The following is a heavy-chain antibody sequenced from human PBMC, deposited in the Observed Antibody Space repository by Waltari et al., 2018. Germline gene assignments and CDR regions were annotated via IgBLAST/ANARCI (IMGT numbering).Heavy chain of an antibody. J-gene: IGHJ4*02. CDR1: GGSISRYY. CDR3: ARDRGSSASLDY. V-gene: IGHV4-59*01. Sequence: QLQLQESGPGLVKPSETLPLTCTVSGGSISRYYWSSIRQPPGKGLEWIGYIYYSGSTNYNPSRKSRVTISVDTSKNQLSLKLSSVTAADTAVYYCARDRGSSASLDYWGQGTLVTVSS. CDR2: IYYSGST. D-gene: IGHD6-6*01.